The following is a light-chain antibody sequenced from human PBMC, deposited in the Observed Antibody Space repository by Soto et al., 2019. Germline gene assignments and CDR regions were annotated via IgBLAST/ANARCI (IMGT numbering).Light chain of an antibody. Sequence: EIVMTQSPATLSVSPGERATLSCRASQSVSSNLAWYQQKPGQAPRLLIYGASTRATGIPARFSGSGSRTEFTLTISSLQSEDFAVYYCQQYNNWPTMYTFGQGTKLEIK. CDR3: QQYNNWPTMYT. CDR2: GAS. J-gene: IGKJ2*01. V-gene: IGKV3-15*01. CDR1: QSVSSN.